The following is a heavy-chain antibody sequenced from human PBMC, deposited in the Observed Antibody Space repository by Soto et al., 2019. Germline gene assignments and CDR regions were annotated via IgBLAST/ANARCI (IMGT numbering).Heavy chain of an antibody. V-gene: IGHV3-23*01. D-gene: IGHD3-10*01. CDR1: GFTFSSYA. CDR3: AKDKLLWFRVEPYGMDV. J-gene: IGHJ6*02. CDR2: ISGSGGST. Sequence: GGSLRLSCAASGFTFSSYAMSWVRQAPGKGLEWVSAISGSGGSTYYADSVKGRFTISRDNSKNTLYLQMNSLRAEDTAVYYCAKDKLLWFRVEPYGMDVWGQGTTVTVSS.